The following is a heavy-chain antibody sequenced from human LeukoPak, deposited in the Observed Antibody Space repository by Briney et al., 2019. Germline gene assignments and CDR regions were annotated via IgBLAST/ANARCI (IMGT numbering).Heavy chain of an antibody. CDR2: IYYSGST. V-gene: IGHV4-59*08. Sequence: SETLSLTCTVSGGSISSYYWRWIRQPPGKGLEWIGYIYYSGSTNYNPSLKSRVTISVDTSKNQFSLKLSSVTAADTAVYYCARHFRYYDILTGYALEYYYYGMDVWGQGTTVTVSS. CDR3: ARHFRYYDILTGYALEYYYYGMDV. J-gene: IGHJ6*02. D-gene: IGHD3-9*01. CDR1: GGSISSYY.